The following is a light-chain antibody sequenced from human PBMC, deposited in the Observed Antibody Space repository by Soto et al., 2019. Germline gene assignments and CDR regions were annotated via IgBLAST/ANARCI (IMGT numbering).Light chain of an antibody. CDR2: DVS. V-gene: IGLV2-14*01. J-gene: IGLJ2*01. Sequence: QSALTQPASVSGSPGQSITISCSGTSSDVGGYNYVSWYQQNPGKAPKVMIYDVSSRPSGVSDRFSGSKSGNTASLTISGLQDEDEGDYYCSSYTGSRTLIFGGGTKVTVL. CDR3: SSYTGSRTLI. CDR1: SSDVGGYNY.